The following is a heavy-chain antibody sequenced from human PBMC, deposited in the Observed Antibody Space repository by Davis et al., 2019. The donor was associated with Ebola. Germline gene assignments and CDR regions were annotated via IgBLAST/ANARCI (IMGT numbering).Heavy chain of an antibody. V-gene: IGHV4-39*01. CDR3: ARPTYYYDSSGPLRY. CDR2: IYYSGST. D-gene: IGHD3-22*01. Sequence: SETLSLTCTVSGGSISSSSYYWGWIRQPPGKGLEWIGSIYYSGSTYYNPSLKSRVTISVDTSKNQFSLKLSSVTAADTAVYYCARPTYYYDSSGPLRYWGQGTLVTVSS. CDR1: GGSISSSSYY. J-gene: IGHJ4*02.